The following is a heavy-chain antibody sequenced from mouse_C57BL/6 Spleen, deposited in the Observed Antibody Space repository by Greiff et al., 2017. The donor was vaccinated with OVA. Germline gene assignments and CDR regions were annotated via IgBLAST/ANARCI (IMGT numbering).Heavy chain of an antibody. Sequence: QVQLQQPGAELVKPGASVKLSCKASGYTFTSYWMHWVKQRPGQGLEWIGMIHPNSGSTNYNEKFKSKATLTVDKSSSTAYMQLSSLTSEDSAVYDCARSYDYDGPWFAYWGQGTLVTVSA. CDR2: IHPNSGST. CDR3: ARSYDYDGPWFAY. D-gene: IGHD2-4*01. J-gene: IGHJ3*01. CDR1: GYTFTSYW. V-gene: IGHV1-64*01.